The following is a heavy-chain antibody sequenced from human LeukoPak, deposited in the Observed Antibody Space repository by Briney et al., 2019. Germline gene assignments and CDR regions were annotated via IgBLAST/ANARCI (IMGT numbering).Heavy chain of an antibody. V-gene: IGHV1-18*01. D-gene: IGHD2-8*01. J-gene: IGHJ3*02. Sequence: ASVKVSCKASGYTFTSYGIRWARQAPGHRLEWMGWISAYNGNTNYAQKIQGRVTMTTDTSTSTAYMELRSLRSDDTAVYYCAREGADIVLMVYAPSHDAFDIWGQGAMVIVSS. CDR2: ISAYNGNT. CDR3: AREGADIVLMVYAPSHDAFDI. CDR1: GYTFTSYG.